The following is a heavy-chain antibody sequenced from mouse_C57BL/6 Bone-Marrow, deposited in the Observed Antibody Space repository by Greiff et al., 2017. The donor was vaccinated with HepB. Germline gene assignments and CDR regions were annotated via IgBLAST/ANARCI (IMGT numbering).Heavy chain of an antibody. Sequence: QVQLQQPGAELVKPGASVKVSCKASGYTFTSYWMHWVKQRPGQGLEWIGRIHPSDSDTNYNQRFKGKATLTVDKSSSTAYMQLSSLTSEVSAVYYCAIPSYSNYEDYAMDYWGQGTSVTVSS. D-gene: IGHD2-5*01. CDR3: AIPSYSNYEDYAMDY. V-gene: IGHV1-74*01. CDR1: GYTFTSYW. J-gene: IGHJ4*01. CDR2: IHPSDSDT.